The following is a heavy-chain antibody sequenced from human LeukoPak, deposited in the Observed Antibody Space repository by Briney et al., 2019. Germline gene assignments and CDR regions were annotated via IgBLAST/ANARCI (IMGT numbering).Heavy chain of an antibody. Sequence: GSSVKVSCKASGGTFSSYAISWVRQAPGQGLEWMGGIIPIFGTANYAQKFQGRVTITTDESTSTAYMELSSLRSEDTAVYYCASSVRGVIPYYHYMDVWGKGTTVTVTS. J-gene: IGHJ6*03. CDR2: IIPIFGTA. D-gene: IGHD3-10*01. V-gene: IGHV1-69*05. CDR1: GGTFSSYA. CDR3: ASSVRGVIPYYHYMDV.